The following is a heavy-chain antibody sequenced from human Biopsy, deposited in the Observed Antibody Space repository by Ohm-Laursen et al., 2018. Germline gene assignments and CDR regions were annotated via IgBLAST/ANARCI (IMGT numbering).Heavy chain of an antibody. J-gene: IGHJ3*01. V-gene: IGHV1-18*01. CDR2: ITADNT. CDR1: GYTFYSYG. D-gene: IGHD2-21*02. CDR3: ARALGGAYYSYAFDL. Sequence: SVKVSCKVSGYTFYSYGITWVRQAPGQGLEWMGWITADNTNSAQKFQGRLTMTTDISTSTAYMDLKGLRSDDTAIYYCARALGGAYYSYAFDLWGQGTLVTVSS.